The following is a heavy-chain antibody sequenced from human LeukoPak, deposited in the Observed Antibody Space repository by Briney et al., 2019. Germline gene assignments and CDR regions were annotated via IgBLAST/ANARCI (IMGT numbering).Heavy chain of an antibody. CDR3: ARDPDTAMVVYFQH. V-gene: IGHV1-18*01. D-gene: IGHD5-18*01. CDR2: ISAYNGNT. Sequence: ASVTVSCKASGYTFTSYGISWVRQAPGQGLEWMGWISAYNGNTNYAQKLQGRVTMTTDTSTSTAYMELRSLRSDDTAVYYCARDPDTAMVVYFQHWGQGTLVTVSS. J-gene: IGHJ1*01. CDR1: GYTFTSYG.